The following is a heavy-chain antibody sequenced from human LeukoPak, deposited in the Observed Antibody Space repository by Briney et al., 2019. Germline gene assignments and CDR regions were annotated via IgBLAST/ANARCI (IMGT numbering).Heavy chain of an antibody. D-gene: IGHD2-15*01. V-gene: IGHV4-61*02. J-gene: IGHJ6*03. CDR1: GGSISSGRYY. CDR2: IYTSGST. Sequence: PSETLSLTCTVSGGSISSGRYYWSWIRQPAGKGLEWIGRIYTSGSTNYNPSLKSRVTISVDTPKNQFSLKLSSVTAADTAVYYCARGHCSGGSCYAGMAYYYYMDVWGKGTTVTISS. CDR3: ARGHCSGGSCYAGMAYYYYMDV.